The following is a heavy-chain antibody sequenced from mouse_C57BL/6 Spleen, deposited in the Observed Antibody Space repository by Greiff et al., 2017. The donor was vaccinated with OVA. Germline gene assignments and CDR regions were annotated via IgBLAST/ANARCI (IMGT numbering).Heavy chain of an antibody. J-gene: IGHJ3*01. CDR1: GFTFTDYY. V-gene: IGHV7-3*01. CDR2: IRNKANGYTT. Sequence: EVQRVESGGGLVQPGGSLSLSCAASGFTFTDYYMSWVRQPPGKALEWLGFIRNKANGYTTEYSASVKGRFTISRDNSQSILYLQMNALRAEDSATYYCARYEGFAYWGQGTLVTVSA. CDR3: ARYEGFAY.